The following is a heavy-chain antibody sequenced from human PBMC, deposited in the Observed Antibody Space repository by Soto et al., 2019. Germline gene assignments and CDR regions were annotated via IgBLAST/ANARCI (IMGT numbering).Heavy chain of an antibody. V-gene: IGHV4-34*01. Sequence: QVQLQQWGAGLLKPSETLSLTCAVYGGSFSGYYWSWIRQPPGKGLEWIGEINHSGSTNYNPSLKSRVTISVHTSKTQFSLKLSSVTAAATAVYYCARVFGYSSSWPTRPNDYWGQGTLVTVSS. J-gene: IGHJ4*02. CDR3: ARVFGYSSSWPTRPNDY. D-gene: IGHD6-13*01. CDR2: INHSGST. CDR1: GGSFSGYY.